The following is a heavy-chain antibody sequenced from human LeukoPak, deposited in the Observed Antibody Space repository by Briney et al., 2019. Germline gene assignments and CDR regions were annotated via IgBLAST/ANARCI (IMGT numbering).Heavy chain of an antibody. D-gene: IGHD5-18*01. CDR1: GGSISSYY. J-gene: IGHJ4*02. CDR2: IYYSGST. Sequence: PSETLSLTCAVSGGSISSYYWSWIRQPPGKGLEWIGYIYYSGSTNYNPSLKSRVTISVDTSKNQFSLKLSSVTAADTAVYYCAGGYKPDVDYWGQGTLVTVSS. CDR3: AGGYKPDVDY. V-gene: IGHV4-59*01.